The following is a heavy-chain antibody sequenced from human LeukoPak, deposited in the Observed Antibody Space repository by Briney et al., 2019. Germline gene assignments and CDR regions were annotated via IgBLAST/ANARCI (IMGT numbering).Heavy chain of an antibody. Sequence: PGGSLRLSCAASGFTFSSYGMHWVRQAPGRGLEWVAVISYDGSNKYYADSVKGRFTISRDNSKNTLYLQMNSLRAEDTAVYYCAKEATASYYYDSTTSAFDIWGQGTMVTVSS. CDR2: ISYDGSNK. V-gene: IGHV3-30*18. J-gene: IGHJ3*02. D-gene: IGHD3-22*01. CDR3: AKEATASYYYDSTTSAFDI. CDR1: GFTFSSYG.